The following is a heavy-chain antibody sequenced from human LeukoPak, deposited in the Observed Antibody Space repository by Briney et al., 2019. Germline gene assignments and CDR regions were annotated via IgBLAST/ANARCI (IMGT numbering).Heavy chain of an antibody. Sequence: SETLSLTCAVYGGSFSGYYWSWIRQPPGKGLEWIGEINHSGSTNYNPSLKSRVTISVDTSKNQFSLNLKSVTAADTAVYFCARAVYYYDSSGYYYGVYFDYWGQGTLVTVSP. CDR2: INHSGST. D-gene: IGHD3-22*01. V-gene: IGHV4-34*01. CDR3: ARAVYYYDSSGYYYGVYFDY. J-gene: IGHJ4*02. CDR1: GGSFSGYY.